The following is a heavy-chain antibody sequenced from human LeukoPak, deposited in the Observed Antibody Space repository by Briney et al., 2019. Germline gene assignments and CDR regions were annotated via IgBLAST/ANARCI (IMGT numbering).Heavy chain of an antibody. CDR2: INTDGSST. CDR3: ARGNEWAFDY. J-gene: IGHJ4*02. Sequence: GGSLRLSCAAAGFTFSSYWMHWVRQAPGKGLVWVSRINTDGSSTIYADSVKGRFAISRDNAKNTLYLQMNSLRADDTAVYACARGNEWAFDYWAQGTLVTVSS. CDR1: GFTFSSYW. V-gene: IGHV3-74*01. D-gene: IGHD1-26*01.